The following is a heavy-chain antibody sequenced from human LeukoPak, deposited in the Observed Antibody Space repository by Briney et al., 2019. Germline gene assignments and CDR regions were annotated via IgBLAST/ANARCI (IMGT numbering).Heavy chain of an antibody. D-gene: IGHD6-13*01. CDR1: GDSVSSNSAA. Sequence: SQTLSLTCAISGDSVSSNSAAWNWSRQSPSRCLEWLGRTYYRSQWYNHYAVSVKSRITINPDTSKNQFSLQLNSVTPEDTAVSYCARGSRRGSSWYYFDYRGQGTLVAVSS. J-gene: IGHJ4*02. CDR2: TYYRSQWYN. CDR3: ARGSRRGSSWYYFDY. V-gene: IGHV6-1*01.